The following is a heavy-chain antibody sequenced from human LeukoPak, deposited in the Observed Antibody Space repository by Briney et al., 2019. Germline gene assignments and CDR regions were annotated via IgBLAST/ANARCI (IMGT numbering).Heavy chain of an antibody. CDR3: ARDYESSGYQPPDY. J-gene: IGHJ4*02. Sequence: ASVKVSCKASGYTFIGYYMHWVRQAPGQGLEWMGWINTSSGGTNYAQKFQGRVTMTRDTSISTAYMELSRLISDDTAVYYCARDYESSGYQPPDYWGQGTLVTVSS. CDR1: GYTFIGYY. V-gene: IGHV1-2*02. D-gene: IGHD3-22*01. CDR2: INTSSGGT.